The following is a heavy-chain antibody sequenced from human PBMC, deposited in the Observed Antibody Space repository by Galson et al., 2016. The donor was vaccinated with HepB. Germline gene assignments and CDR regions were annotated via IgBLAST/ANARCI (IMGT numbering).Heavy chain of an antibody. V-gene: IGHV3-74*03. CDR2: INNDGSST. D-gene: IGHD5-24*01. J-gene: IGHJ4*02. CDR1: GFTFSNYW. Sequence: SLRLSCAASGFTFSNYWMHWVRQVPGKGLVWVSRINNDGSSTTYADSVKGRFTISRDNAKNSLYLQMNSLRAEDTAVYYCARMATTPYYFDCWGQGTLVTVSS. CDR3: ARMATTPYYFDC.